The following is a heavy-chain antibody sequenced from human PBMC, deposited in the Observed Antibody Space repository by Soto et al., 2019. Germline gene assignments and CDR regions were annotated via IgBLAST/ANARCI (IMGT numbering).Heavy chain of an antibody. CDR1: GYTFTSYA. D-gene: IGHD2-2*01. J-gene: IGHJ6*03. CDR3: AREGARYCSSTSCSRWGVYYHYYMDV. Sequence: ASVKVSWKASGYTFTSYAMHWVRQAPGQRLEWMGWINAGNGNTKYSQKFQGRVTITRDTSASTAYMELSSLRSEDTAVYYCAREGARYCSSTSCSRWGVYYHYYMDVWGKGTTVTVSS. V-gene: IGHV1-3*01. CDR2: INAGNGNT.